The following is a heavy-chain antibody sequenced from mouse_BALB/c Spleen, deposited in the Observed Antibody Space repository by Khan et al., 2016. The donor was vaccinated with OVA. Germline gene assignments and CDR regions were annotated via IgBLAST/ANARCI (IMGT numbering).Heavy chain of an antibody. V-gene: IGHV9-3*02. CDR3: ARPDY. J-gene: IGHJ2*01. CDR1: GYTFTNYG. CDR2: INTNAGES. Sequence: VQLVQSGPELKKPGETLKLSCKASGYTFTNYGMNWVKQAPGKGLKWMGWINTNAGESAYAAAFKGRFAFSFETYARTAYLQINNLKYEDTATFFCARPDYWGQGTTLTVSS.